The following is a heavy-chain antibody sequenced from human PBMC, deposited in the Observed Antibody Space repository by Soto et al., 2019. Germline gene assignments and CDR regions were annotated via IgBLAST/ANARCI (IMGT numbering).Heavy chain of an antibody. CDR1: VFTFISYG. Sequence: GGSLRLSCADSVFTFISYGMHWVRQAPGKGLEWVAVISYDGSNKYYADSVKGRFTISRDNSKNTLYLQMNSLRAEDTAVYYCAKDHYDFWSGYPYYYYGMDVWGQGTTVTVSS. CDR2: ISYDGSNK. V-gene: IGHV3-30*18. J-gene: IGHJ6*02. CDR3: AKDHYDFWSGYPYYYYGMDV. D-gene: IGHD3-3*01.